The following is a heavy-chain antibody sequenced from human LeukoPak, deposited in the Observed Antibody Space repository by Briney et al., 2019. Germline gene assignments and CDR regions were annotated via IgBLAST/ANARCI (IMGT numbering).Heavy chain of an antibody. Sequence: AGSMRLSCAASGFTFTAYTINWVRQAPGKGLEWDSYISGSTTDIYYADSVKGRFTISRDNAMRSVDLQMNSLGVGDTAVYYCARDIQSVVFDSWGQGTMVAVSS. V-gene: IGHV3-21*01. J-gene: IGHJ3*02. CDR1: GFTFTAYT. CDR2: ISGSTTDI. CDR3: ARDIQSVVFDS.